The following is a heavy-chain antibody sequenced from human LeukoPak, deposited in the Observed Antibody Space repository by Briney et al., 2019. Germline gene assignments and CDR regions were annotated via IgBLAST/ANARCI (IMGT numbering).Heavy chain of an antibody. D-gene: IGHD4-17*01. J-gene: IGHJ4*02. Sequence: ASVKVSCKASGGTFSSYAISWVRQAPGRGLEWMGWISANNGNTDYAQKLQGRVTLTTDTSTDTAYMELRSLTSDDTAVYYCARDIAVTNFDYWGQGTLVTVS. CDR3: ARDIAVTNFDY. V-gene: IGHV1-18*01. CDR1: GGTFSSYA. CDR2: ISANNGNT.